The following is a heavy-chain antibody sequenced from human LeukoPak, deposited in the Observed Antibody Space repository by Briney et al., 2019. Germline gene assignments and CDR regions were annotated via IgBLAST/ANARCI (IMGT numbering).Heavy chain of an antibody. Sequence: SETLSLTCAVYGGSFSGYYWSWIRQPPGKGLEWIGEINHSGSTNYNPSLKSRVTISVDTSKNQFSLKLSSVTAADTAVYYCARGRIVATKYYFGYWGQGILVTVSS. V-gene: IGHV4-34*01. D-gene: IGHD5-12*01. CDR2: INHSGST. CDR3: ARGRIVATKYYFGY. J-gene: IGHJ4*02. CDR1: GGSFSGYY.